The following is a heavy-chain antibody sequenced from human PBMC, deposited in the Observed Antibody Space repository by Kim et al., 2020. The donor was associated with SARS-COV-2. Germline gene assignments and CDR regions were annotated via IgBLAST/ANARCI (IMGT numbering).Heavy chain of an antibody. D-gene: IGHD3-10*01. V-gene: IGHV3-30*18. J-gene: IGHJ6*02. CDR3: AKESGSGSYYAWTYYYYGMEV. CDR2: ISYDGSNK. CDR1: GFTFSSYG. Sequence: GGSLRLSCAASGFTFSSYGMHWVRQAPGKGLEWVAVISYDGSNKYYADSVKGRFTISRDNSKNTLYLQMNSLRAEDTALYYCAKESGSGSYYAWTYYYYGMEVWGQGTTVTVSS.